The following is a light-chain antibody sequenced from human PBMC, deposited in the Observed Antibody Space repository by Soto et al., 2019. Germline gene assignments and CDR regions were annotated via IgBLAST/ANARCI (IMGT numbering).Light chain of an antibody. J-gene: IGLJ2*01. CDR2: RNS. Sequence: QSALTQPPSASGTPGQRVTISCSGTSSNIGSNAVNWYQNLPGTAPKLLIYRNSQRPSGVPDRFSASTSGTSASLAISGLQSEDAADYYCASWDDSLNGVVFGGGTKLTVL. V-gene: IGLV1-44*01. CDR3: ASWDDSLNGVV. CDR1: SSNIGSNA.